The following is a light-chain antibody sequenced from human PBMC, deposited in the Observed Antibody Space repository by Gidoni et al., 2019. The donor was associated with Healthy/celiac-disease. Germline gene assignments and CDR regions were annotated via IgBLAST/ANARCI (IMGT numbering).Light chain of an antibody. Sequence: DTVMTQSPLSLPVTPGEPASTSVRSSQSLLHSNGYNYLNWYLQKPGQSPQLLIYLGSNRASGVPDRFSGSGSGTDFTLTISRVEAEDFGVYYCMQALQTPRTFGQGTKVEIK. J-gene: IGKJ1*01. V-gene: IGKV2-28*01. CDR2: LGS. CDR3: MQALQTPRT. CDR1: QSLLHSNGYNY.